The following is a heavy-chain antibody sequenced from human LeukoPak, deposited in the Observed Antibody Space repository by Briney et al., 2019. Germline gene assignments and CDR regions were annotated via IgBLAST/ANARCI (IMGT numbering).Heavy chain of an antibody. CDR2: INHSGST. CDR1: GGSFSGYY. D-gene: IGHD3-22*01. Sequence: SETLSLTCAVYGGSFSGYYWSWIRQPPGKGLEWIGEINHSGSTNYNPSLKSRVTISVDTSKNQFSLKLSSVTAADTAVYYCARGERYYYDSSGYSLDYWGQGTLVTVSS. J-gene: IGHJ4*02. V-gene: IGHV4-34*01. CDR3: ARGERYYYDSSGYSLDY.